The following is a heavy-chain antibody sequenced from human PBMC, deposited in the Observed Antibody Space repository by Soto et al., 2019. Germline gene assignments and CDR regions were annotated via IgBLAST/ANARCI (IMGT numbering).Heavy chain of an antibody. Sequence: EVQVVESGGGLVQPGGSLRLSCAVSGFTVNNIFMTWVRQAPGKGLEWVSVISSDGSTYYADSVKGRFTISRDNSKNTLFREMRSLRAVDTAVYYCARDIFGGSYDFWHGGQGTLVTVSS. V-gene: IGHV3-66*01. J-gene: IGHJ4*02. CDR1: GFTVNNIF. CDR2: ISSDGST. D-gene: IGHD3-3*01. CDR3: ARDIFGGSYDFWH.